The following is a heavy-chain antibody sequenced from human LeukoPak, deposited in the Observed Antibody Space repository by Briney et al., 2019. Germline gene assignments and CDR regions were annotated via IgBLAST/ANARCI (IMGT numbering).Heavy chain of an antibody. V-gene: IGHV4-34*01. CDR3: ARRGIRYDFWSGPRGWFDP. Sequence: PSETLSLTCAVYGGSFSGYYWSWIRQPPGKGLEWIGEINHSGSTNYNPSLKSRVTISVDTSKNQFFLKPSSVTAADTAVYYCARRGIRYDFWSGPRGWFDPWGQGTLVTVSS. CDR2: INHSGST. D-gene: IGHD3-3*01. CDR1: GGSFSGYY. J-gene: IGHJ5*02.